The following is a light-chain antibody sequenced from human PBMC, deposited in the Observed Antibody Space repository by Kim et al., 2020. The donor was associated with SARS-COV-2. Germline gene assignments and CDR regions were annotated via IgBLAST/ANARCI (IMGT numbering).Light chain of an antibody. Sequence: SPGERATLSCRASQSVSTYLAWYQQKRGQAPRLLIYDASNRATGIPARFSGSGSGTDFTLTISSLGPEDFAVYYCQQRSTWPPVTFGQGTRLEIK. CDR2: DAS. V-gene: IGKV3-11*01. J-gene: IGKJ5*01. CDR1: QSVSTY. CDR3: QQRSTWPPVT.